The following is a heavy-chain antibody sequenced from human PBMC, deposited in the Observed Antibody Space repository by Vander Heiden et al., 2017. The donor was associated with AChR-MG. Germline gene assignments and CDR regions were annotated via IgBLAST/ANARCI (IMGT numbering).Heavy chain of an antibody. Sequence: EVQLLESGGDLVQPGGSLRLSCAASGFPFSSYGMSWVRQAPEKGLEWVSTISGRGENTYYADSVKGRFTISRDSSSNTVFLQMNSLRAEDTAVYYCAKDPNPKYFDIWGQGTMITVSS. CDR1: GFPFSSYG. CDR3: AKDPNPKYFDI. CDR2: ISGRGENT. J-gene: IGHJ3*02. V-gene: IGHV3-23*01.